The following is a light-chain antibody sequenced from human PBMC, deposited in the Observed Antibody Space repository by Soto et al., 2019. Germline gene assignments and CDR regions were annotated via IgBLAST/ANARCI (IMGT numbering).Light chain of an antibody. Sequence: DIVLTQSPASLAVSLGERATISCKSSQTVLYSSNNKNYLAWYQQRPGQPPRLLFYWASTRESGVPDRFSGSGSGTDFALTISSLQPEDVAEYHCQQCFNGVTFGQGTRLEIK. J-gene: IGKJ2*01. V-gene: IGKV4-1*01. CDR1: QTVLYSSNNKNY. CDR3: QQCFNGVT. CDR2: WAS.